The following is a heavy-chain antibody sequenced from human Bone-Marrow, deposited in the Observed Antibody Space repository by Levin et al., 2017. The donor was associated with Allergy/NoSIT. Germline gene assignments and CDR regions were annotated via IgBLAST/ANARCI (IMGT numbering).Heavy chain of an antibody. Sequence: HPGGSLRLSCAASGFTFRTYWMHWVRQAPGKGLEWVARINIVGSRTEMTDSVKGRFTTSRDNAKNTLSLQMNSLRVEDTALYYCVRGNDYQLDAFDLWGQGTMVTVSS. CDR2: INIVGSRT. D-gene: IGHD3-16*01. V-gene: IGHV3-74*03. J-gene: IGHJ3*01. CDR3: VRGNDYQLDAFDL. CDR1: GFTFRTYW.